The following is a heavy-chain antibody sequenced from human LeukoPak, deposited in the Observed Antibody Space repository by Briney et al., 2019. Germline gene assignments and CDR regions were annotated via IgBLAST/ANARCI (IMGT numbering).Heavy chain of an antibody. Sequence: PGGSLRLSCAASGFTFSSYGMHWVRQAPGKELEWVAVTWYDGSNKYYADSVKGRFIISRDNSKNTLYLQMNSLRAEDTAVYYCARELGRVGAFDIWGQGTMVTVSS. CDR2: TWYDGSNK. J-gene: IGHJ3*02. V-gene: IGHV3-33*01. CDR3: ARELGRVGAFDI. CDR1: GFTFSSYG. D-gene: IGHD1-26*01.